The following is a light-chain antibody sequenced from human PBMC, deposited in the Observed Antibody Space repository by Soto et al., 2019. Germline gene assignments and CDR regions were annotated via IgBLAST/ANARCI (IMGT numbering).Light chain of an antibody. CDR3: ATWDSTLTAGV. V-gene: IGLV1-51*01. Sequence: QSVLTQPPSVSAAPGQKVTISCSGDSSNIGNDYVACYLQLPGAAPKLLIYENDKRPSVIPDRFSGSKSGTSATLGITGLQTGDEADYYCATWDSTLTAGVFGGGTKLTVL. CDR2: END. J-gene: IGLJ3*02. CDR1: SSNIGNDY.